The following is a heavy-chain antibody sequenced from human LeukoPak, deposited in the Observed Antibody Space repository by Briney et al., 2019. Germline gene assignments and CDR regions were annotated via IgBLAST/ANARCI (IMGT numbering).Heavy chain of an antibody. CDR1: GGSISSSTYY. D-gene: IGHD6-19*01. CDR2: IYYSGST. Sequence: PSETLSLTCTVSGGSISSSTYYWGWIRQPPGKGLEWIGSIYYSGSTYYNPSLKSRVTISVDTSKNQFSLKLSSVTAADTAVYYCARHMARAVAAPFDYWGQGTLVTVSS. CDR3: ARHMARAVAAPFDY. J-gene: IGHJ4*02. V-gene: IGHV4-39*01.